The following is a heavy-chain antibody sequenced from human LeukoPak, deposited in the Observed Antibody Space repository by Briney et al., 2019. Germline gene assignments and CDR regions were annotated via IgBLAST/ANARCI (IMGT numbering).Heavy chain of an antibody. Sequence: SETLSLTCTVSGVSISRIRQPPGKGLEWIGYIFHSGYTNYNPSLKSRVSISLDASKSQFSLRLSSVTAADTAVYYCAREVAAAAMDFWGQGTLVTVSS. CDR2: IFHSGYT. CDR1: GVSIS. D-gene: IGHD2-2*01. V-gene: IGHV4-59*01. J-gene: IGHJ4*02. CDR3: AREVAAAAMDF.